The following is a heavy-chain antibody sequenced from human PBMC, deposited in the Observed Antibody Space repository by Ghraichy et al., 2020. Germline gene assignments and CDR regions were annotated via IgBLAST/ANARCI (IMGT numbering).Heavy chain of an antibody. CDR2: IYYNGNT. D-gene: IGHD3-22*01. CDR1: GGSISSYY. CDR3: ARGLNSGHYYYYYYYMDV. V-gene: IGHV4-59*01. Sequence: SETLSLTCTVSGGSISSYYWNWIRQPPGRGLEWIGYIYYNGNTNYNPSLKSRVTISKDTSNNQFSLRLSSVTAADTAVYYCARGLNSGHYYYYYYYMDVWGKGTTVPVSS. J-gene: IGHJ6*03.